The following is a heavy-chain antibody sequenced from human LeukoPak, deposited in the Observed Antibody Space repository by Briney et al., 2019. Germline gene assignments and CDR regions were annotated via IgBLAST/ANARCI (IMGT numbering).Heavy chain of an antibody. CDR1: GFSLKTYN. CDR2: MTSSRYI. CDR3: TRDQFFDYDNDDAFDV. Sequence: PGGSLRLSCEASGFSLKTYNMNWVRQAPGKGLEWVSSMTSSRYIYYADSVKGRFTISRDDANNLVVLQMHSLRAEDTAIYYCTRDQFFDYDNDDAFDVWGQGTKVIVSS. D-gene: IGHD3-22*01. J-gene: IGHJ3*01. V-gene: IGHV3-21*04.